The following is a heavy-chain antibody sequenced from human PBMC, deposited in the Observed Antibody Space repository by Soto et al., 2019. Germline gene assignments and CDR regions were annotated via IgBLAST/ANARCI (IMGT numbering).Heavy chain of an antibody. CDR1: RFRFSDYY. J-gene: IGHJ6*02. CDR3: ASSEGNYDYYGMDV. V-gene: IGHV3-11*01. Sequence: QLVESGGGLVKPGGSLRLSCEASRFRFSDYYMSWVRQAPGKGLEWVSFISSSGTTIYYADSVKGRFTISRDNAKNSLFLQMNSLRVEDTAVYYCASSEGNYDYYGMDVWGQGTTVTVSS. CDR2: ISSSGTTI.